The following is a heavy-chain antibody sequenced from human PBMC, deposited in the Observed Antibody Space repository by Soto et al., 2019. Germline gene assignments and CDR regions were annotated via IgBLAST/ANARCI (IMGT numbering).Heavy chain of an antibody. Sequence: SETLSLTCAVYGGSFSGYYWSWIRQPPGKGLEWIGEINHSGSTNYNPSLKSRVTISVDTSKNQFSLKLISVTAADTAVYYCARAPTGDYFDYWGQGTLVTVSS. V-gene: IGHV4-34*01. D-gene: IGHD7-27*01. CDR3: ARAPTGDYFDY. CDR1: GGSFSGYY. CDR2: INHSGST. J-gene: IGHJ4*02.